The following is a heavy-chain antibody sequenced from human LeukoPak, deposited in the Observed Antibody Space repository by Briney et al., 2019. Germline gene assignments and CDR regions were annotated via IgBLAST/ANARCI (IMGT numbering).Heavy chain of an antibody. V-gene: IGHV3-33*01. J-gene: IGHJ3*02. CDR3: AREYYYGSGTNPAEAFDI. D-gene: IGHD3-10*01. CDR2: IWYDGSNK. CDR1: GFTFSSYG. Sequence: AGGSLRLSCAASGFTFSSYGMHWVRQAPGEGLEWVAVIWYDGSNKYYADSVKGRFTISRDNSKNTLYLQMNSLRAEDTAVYYCAREYYYGSGTNPAEAFDIWGQGTMVTVSS.